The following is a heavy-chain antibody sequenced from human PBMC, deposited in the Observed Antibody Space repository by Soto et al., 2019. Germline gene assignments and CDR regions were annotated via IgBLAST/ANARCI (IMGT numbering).Heavy chain of an antibody. D-gene: IGHD6-6*01. J-gene: IGHJ6*02. CDR1: SDSMNSGGYY. Sequence: LSLTCSVSSDSMNSGGYYWSWIRQHPGKGLEWIGYIYSNGDTYYNPSLKSRVTISVDTSKNQFSLNLTSVTAADTAVYYCARRGGSSSGYYYYAMDVWGQGTTVTVSS. V-gene: IGHV4-31*03. CDR3: ARRGGSSSGYYYYAMDV. CDR2: IYSNGDT.